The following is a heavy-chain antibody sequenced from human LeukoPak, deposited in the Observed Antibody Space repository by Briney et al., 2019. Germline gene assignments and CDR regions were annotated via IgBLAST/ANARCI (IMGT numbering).Heavy chain of an antibody. CDR2: IIPILGIA. V-gene: IGHV1-69*04. Sequence: GASVKVSCKASGGTFSSYAISWVRQAPGQGLEWMGRIIPILGIANYAQKFQGRVTITADKSTSTAYMELSRLRSDDTAVYYCAREAALGYCSSTSCPFDYWGQGTLVTVSS. CDR3: AREAALGYCSSTSCPFDY. D-gene: IGHD2-2*01. CDR1: GGTFSSYA. J-gene: IGHJ4*02.